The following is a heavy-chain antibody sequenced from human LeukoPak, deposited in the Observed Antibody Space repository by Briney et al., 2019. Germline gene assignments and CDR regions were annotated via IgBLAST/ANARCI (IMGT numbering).Heavy chain of an antibody. CDR1: GGSISNSY. D-gene: IGHD4-17*01. CDR3: ARGVGDYGILPYGMDV. V-gene: IGHV4-59*12. Sequence: SETLSLTCTVSGGSISNSYWSWIRQPPGKGLEWIGYIYYSGSTNYNPSLKSRVTISVDTSKNQFSLKLSSVTAADTAVYYCARGVGDYGILPYGMDVWGQGTTVTVSS. J-gene: IGHJ6*02. CDR2: IYYSGST.